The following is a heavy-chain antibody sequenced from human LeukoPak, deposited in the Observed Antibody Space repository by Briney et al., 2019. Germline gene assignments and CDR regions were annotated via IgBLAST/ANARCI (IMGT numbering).Heavy chain of an antibody. Sequence: GRSLRLSCAASGFTFSSYGMHWVRQAPGKGLEWVAVISYEGSNKYYADSVKGRFTISRDNSKNTLYLQMNSLRAEDTAVYYCAKVGNDYYYGMDVWGQGTTVTVSS. CDR3: AKVGNDYYYGMDV. D-gene: IGHD7-27*01. J-gene: IGHJ6*02. CDR2: ISYEGSNK. V-gene: IGHV3-30*18. CDR1: GFTFSSYG.